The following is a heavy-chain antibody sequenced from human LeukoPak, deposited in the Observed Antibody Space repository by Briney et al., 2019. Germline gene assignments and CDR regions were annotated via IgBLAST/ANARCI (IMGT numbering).Heavy chain of an antibody. Sequence: PSETLSLTCSVSGGSISSYFWSWIRQPPGKGLEWIGYIYYSGSTNYTPSLKSRVTISLDTSKKQFSLKLSSVTAADTAVYYCARVSRHSSSWYISDYWGQGTLVTVSS. CDR1: GGSISSYF. J-gene: IGHJ4*02. CDR2: IYYSGST. CDR3: ARVSRHSSSWYISDY. D-gene: IGHD6-13*01. V-gene: IGHV4-59*01.